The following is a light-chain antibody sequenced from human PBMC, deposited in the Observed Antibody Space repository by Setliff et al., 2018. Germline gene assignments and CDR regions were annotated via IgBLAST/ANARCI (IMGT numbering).Light chain of an antibody. CDR2: EDN. CDR1: SGSIASNY. V-gene: IGLV6-57*01. Sequence: NFMLTQPHSVSESPGKTVTISCTRSSGSIASNYVQWYQQRPGSSPTTVIYEDNQRPSGVPDRFSGSIDSSSNSASLTISGLKTEDEADYYCQSYDSSMGVVFGGGTKVTVV. CDR3: QSYDSSMGVV. J-gene: IGLJ2*01.